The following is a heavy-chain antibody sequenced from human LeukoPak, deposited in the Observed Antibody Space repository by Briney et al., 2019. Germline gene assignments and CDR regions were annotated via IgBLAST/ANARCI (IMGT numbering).Heavy chain of an antibody. CDR2: ISYDGSNK. J-gene: IGHJ4*02. CDR1: GFTFSSYA. V-gene: IGHV3-30-3*01. D-gene: IGHD6-19*01. Sequence: GRSLRLSCAASGFTFSSYAMHWVRQAPGKGLEWMAVISYDGSNKYYADSVKGRFTISRDNSKNTLYLQMNSLRAEDTAVYYCARVGSMGYSSGWYDYWGQGTLVTVSS. CDR3: ARVGSMGYSSGWYDY.